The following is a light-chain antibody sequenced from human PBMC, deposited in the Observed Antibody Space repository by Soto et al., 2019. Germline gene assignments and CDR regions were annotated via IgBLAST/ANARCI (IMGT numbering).Light chain of an antibody. Sequence: EIVMTQSPATLSVSPGERATLSCRASQSVDSKLAWYQQKAGQGPRLLIYGASSRATGIPARFSGSWSGTEFTLTISSLQSADFAVYYCQHYSTWLWTFGQGTKVEIK. CDR1: QSVDSK. CDR2: GAS. J-gene: IGKJ1*01. CDR3: QHYSTWLWT. V-gene: IGKV3-15*01.